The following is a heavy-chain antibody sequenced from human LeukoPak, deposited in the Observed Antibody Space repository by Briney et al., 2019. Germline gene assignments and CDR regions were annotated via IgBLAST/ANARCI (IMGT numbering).Heavy chain of an antibody. CDR3: ARDRIAAAGWFDP. J-gene: IGHJ5*02. V-gene: IGHV3-21*01. CDR1: GFTFSSYS. CDR2: ISSSSSYI. D-gene: IGHD6-13*01. Sequence: GGSLRLSCAASGFTFSSYSMNWVRQAPGKGLEWVSSISSSSSYIYYADSVKGRFTISRDNAKNSLYLQMNSLRAEDTAVYYCARDRIAAAGWFDPWGQGTLVTVSS.